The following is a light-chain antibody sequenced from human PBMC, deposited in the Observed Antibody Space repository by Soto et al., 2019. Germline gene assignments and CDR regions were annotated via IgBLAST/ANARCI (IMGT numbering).Light chain of an antibody. CDR3: QQYNNYLRT. CDR2: KAS. CDR1: QSISTW. Sequence: DIQMTQSPSTLSASVGDRVTITCRASQSISTWLAWYQQKPGKAPKLLIYKASSLESGVPSRFSGSGSGTEFTLTISSLQPDDSATYYCQQYNNYLRTFGQGTKV. J-gene: IGKJ1*01. V-gene: IGKV1-5*03.